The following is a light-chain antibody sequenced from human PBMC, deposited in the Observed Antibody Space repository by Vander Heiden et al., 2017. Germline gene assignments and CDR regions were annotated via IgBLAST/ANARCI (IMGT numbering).Light chain of an antibody. CDR3: MQGTQWPPT. CDR1: HSLVHSSGNTY. J-gene: IGKJ5*01. V-gene: IGKV2-30*02. Sequence: DGVMTQSPLSLPVTLGQPASISCRSSHSLVHSSGNTYLFWFQQRPGQSPRRLIFNVSNRDSGVPDRFGGSGSGTEFTLKISRVEAEDVGIYYCMQGTQWPPTFGQGTRLDIK. CDR2: NVS.